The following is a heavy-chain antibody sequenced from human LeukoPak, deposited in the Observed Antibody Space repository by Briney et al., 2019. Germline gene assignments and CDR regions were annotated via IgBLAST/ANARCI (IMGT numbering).Heavy chain of an antibody. CDR1: GGSISTYY. Sequence: PSETLSLTCTVSGGSISTYYWSWIRQSPGKGLEWIGYFRYSGSNYDNPSLKSRVRISVDTSRDQFSPKVTSVTAADTAVYFCARGRTIFGVLNEGPILDYWGQGILVTVSS. D-gene: IGHD3-3*01. V-gene: IGHV4-59*08. J-gene: IGHJ4*02. CDR2: FRYSGSN. CDR3: ARGRTIFGVLNEGPILDY.